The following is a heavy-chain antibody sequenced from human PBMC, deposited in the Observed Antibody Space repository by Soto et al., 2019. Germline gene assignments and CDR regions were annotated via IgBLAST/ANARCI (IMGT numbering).Heavy chain of an antibody. CDR1: GGSISSYY. V-gene: IGHV4-59*01. CDR3: ARVPSTVRGVMLDP. J-gene: IGHJ5*02. CDR2: IYYSGST. Sequence: SETLSLTCTVSGGSISSYYWSWIRQPPGKGLEWIGYIYYSGSTNYNPSLKSRVTKSVDTSKNQFSLKLSAVTAADTAVYYCARVPSTVRGVMLDPWGQGTLGTVS. D-gene: IGHD3-10*02.